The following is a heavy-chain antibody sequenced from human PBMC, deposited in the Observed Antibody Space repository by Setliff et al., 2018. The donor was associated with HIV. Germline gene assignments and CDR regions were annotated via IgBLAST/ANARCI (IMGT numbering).Heavy chain of an antibody. J-gene: IGHJ3*02. V-gene: IGHV4-39*01. CDR2: IYYSGTT. CDR3: ARPRLRGSGAFDI. CDR1: GDSISSSTFY. D-gene: IGHD2-21*01. Sequence: SETLSLTCTVSGDSISSSTFYRGWIRQPPGKGLEWIGSIYYSGTTYYNPSLKSRVAISVDTSKNQFSLKLSSVTAADTAVYYCARPRLRGSGAFDIWGQGTMVTRLL.